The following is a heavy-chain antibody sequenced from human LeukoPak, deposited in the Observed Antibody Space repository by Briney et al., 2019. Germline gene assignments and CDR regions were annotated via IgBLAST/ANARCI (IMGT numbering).Heavy chain of an antibody. J-gene: IGHJ3*01. V-gene: IGHV3-23*01. Sequence: GGSLRLSCVVSGFTFSEFARRWVGQAPGGGGEGGSAIGRGGDDTYYAASVQPRFTVSSDNSGNTLYLQMSALRAEDTAVYYCAKDYFNRNGVFDAFDLWGHGTTVTVS. CDR3: AKDYFNRNGVFDAFDL. CDR2: IGRGGDDT. D-gene: IGHD2/OR15-2a*01. CDR1: GFTFSEFA.